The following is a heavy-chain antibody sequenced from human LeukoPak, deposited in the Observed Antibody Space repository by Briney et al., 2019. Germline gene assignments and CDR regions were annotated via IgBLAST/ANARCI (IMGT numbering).Heavy chain of an antibody. CDR2: ISRSSSYI. CDR3: AREGSSGYYFDY. V-gene: IGHV3-21*01. D-gene: IGHD3-22*01. Sequence: GGSLRLSCTASGFTFSSYSMNWVRQAPRKGLEWVSSISRSSSYIYYADSVKGRFTISRDNAKNSLYLQMNSLRAEDTAVYYCAREGSSGYYFDYWGQGTLVTVSS. J-gene: IGHJ4*02. CDR1: GFTFSSYS.